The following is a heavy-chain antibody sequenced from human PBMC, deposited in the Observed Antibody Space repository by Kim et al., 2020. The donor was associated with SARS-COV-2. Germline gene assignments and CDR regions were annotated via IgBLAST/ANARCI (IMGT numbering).Heavy chain of an antibody. V-gene: IGHV4-30-4*01. J-gene: IGHJ5*02. CDR2: IYYSGST. CDR1: GGSISSGDYY. Sequence: SETLSLTCTVSGGSISSGDYYWSWIRQPPGKGLEWIGYIYYSGSTYYNPSLKSRVTISVDTSKNQFSLKLSSVTAADTAVYYCARGPHATVTSTFPGWFDPWGQGTLVTVSS. CDR3: ARGPHATVTSTFPGWFDP. D-gene: IGHD4-4*01.